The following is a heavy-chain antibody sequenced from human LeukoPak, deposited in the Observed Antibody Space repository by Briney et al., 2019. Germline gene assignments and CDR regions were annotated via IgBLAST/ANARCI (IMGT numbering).Heavy chain of an antibody. CDR2: ISAYNGNT. CDR3: ARQGRYYFDY. V-gene: IGHV1-18*01. D-gene: IGHD3-10*01. Sequence: ASVKVSCKASGGTFISYAISWVRQAPGQGLEWMGWISAYNGNTSYAQKLQGRVTMTTDTSTSTAYMELRSLRSDDTAAYYCARQGRYYFDYWGQGTLVTVSS. CDR1: GGTFISYA. J-gene: IGHJ4*02.